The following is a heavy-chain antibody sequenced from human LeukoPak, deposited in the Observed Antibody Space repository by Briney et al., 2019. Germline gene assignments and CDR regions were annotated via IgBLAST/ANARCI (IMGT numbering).Heavy chain of an antibody. V-gene: IGHV7-4-1*02. CDR2: INTNTGNP. Sequence: ASVKVSCKASGYTFTSYAMNWVRQAPGQGLEWMGWINTNTGNPTYAQGFTGRFVFSLDTSGSTAYLQISSLKAEDTAVYYCAILAARPTSVGLPNIDYWGQGTLVTVSS. D-gene: IGHD6-6*01. J-gene: IGHJ4*02. CDR1: GYTFTSYA. CDR3: AILAARPTSVGLPNIDY.